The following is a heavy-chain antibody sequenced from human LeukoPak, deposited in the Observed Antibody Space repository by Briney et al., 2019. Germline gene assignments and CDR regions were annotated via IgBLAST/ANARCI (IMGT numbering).Heavy chain of an antibody. V-gene: IGHV4-59*08. J-gene: IGHJ6*02. CDR3: ARPGPYGDYVDGMDV. D-gene: IGHD4-17*01. Sequence: PSETLSLTCTVSGGSISTYYLSWIRQPPGKGLEWIGNIYYSGTTNYNPSLKSRVTISVNTSKNQFSLKLSSVTAADTAVYYCARPGPYGDYVDGMDVWGQGTTVTVSS. CDR1: GGSISTYY. CDR2: IYYSGTT.